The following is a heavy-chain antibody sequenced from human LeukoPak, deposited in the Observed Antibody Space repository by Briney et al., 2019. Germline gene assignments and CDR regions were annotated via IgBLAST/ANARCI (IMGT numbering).Heavy chain of an antibody. V-gene: IGHV1-46*01. CDR3: AREVCYDSSGCDAFDI. CDR1: GYTFTSYY. J-gene: IGHJ3*02. CDR2: INPSGGCT. D-gene: IGHD3-22*01. Sequence: ASVKVSCKASGYTFTSYYMHWVRQAPGQGLEWMGIINPSGGCTSYAQKFQGRVTMTRDTSTSTVYMELGSLRSEDTAVYYCAREVCYDSSGCDAFDIWGQGTMVTVSS.